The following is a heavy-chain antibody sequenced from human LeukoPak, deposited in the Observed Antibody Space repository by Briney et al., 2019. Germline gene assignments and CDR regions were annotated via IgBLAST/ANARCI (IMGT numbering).Heavy chain of an antibody. Sequence: GGSLRLSCGASGFTVSNKFMTWVRQAPGKGLDWVSIIYSGGNTYYADSVKGRFTISRDNSRNALYLQMSSLRVEDTAVYYCAKGTTMVTTYYFDHWGQGTLVTVSS. V-gene: IGHV3-53*01. D-gene: IGHD4/OR15-4a*01. J-gene: IGHJ4*02. CDR1: GFTVSNKF. CDR3: AKGTTMVTTYYFDH. CDR2: IYSGGNT.